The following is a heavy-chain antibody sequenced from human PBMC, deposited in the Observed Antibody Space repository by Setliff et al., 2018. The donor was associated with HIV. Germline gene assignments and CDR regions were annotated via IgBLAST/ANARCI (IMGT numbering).Heavy chain of an antibody. CDR3: ARSGYAFDV. CDR2: IHVSGGT. V-gene: IGHV4-59*08. CDR1: GGSMNANH. J-gene: IGHJ3*01. Sequence: SETLSLTCTVSGGSMNANHWSWIRQSPGKGPEWIAYIHVSGGTYFNPPLSSRVTISIDTSNNQFSLRLSSVTAADTAVYYCARSGYAFDVWGLGTMVTVSS.